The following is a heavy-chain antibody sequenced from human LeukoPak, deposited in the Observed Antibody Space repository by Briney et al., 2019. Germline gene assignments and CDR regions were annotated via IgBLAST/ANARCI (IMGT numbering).Heavy chain of an antibody. CDR2: ISGSGGST. CDR3: ATLSGSYGDAFDI. Sequence: GGSLRLSCAASGFTVSSNYMSWVRQAPGKGLEWVSAISGSGGSTYYADSVKGRFTISRDNSKNTLYLQMNSLRAEDTAVYYCATLSGSYGDAFDIWGQGTMVTVSS. J-gene: IGHJ3*02. CDR1: GFTVSSNY. V-gene: IGHV3-23*01. D-gene: IGHD1-26*01.